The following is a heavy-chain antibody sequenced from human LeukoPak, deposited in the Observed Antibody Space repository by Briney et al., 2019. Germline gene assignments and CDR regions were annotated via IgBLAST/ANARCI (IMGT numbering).Heavy chain of an antibody. CDR1: GGSISSSSYY. CDR2: IYYSGST. D-gene: IGHD3-22*01. J-gene: IGHJ4*02. V-gene: IGHV4-39*01. Sequence: SETLSLTCTVSGGSISSSSYYWGWIRQPPGKGLEWIGSIYYSGSTYYNPSLKSRVTISVDTSKNQFSLKLSSVTAADTAVYYCARRQLLTRGPNYYDSSGYRSSFDYWGQGTLVTVSS. CDR3: ARRQLLTRGPNYYDSSGYRSSFDY.